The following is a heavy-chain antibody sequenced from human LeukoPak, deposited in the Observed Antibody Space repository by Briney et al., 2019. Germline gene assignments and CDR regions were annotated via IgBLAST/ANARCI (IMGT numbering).Heavy chain of an antibody. CDR3: ARVGRWEGRPHASDI. Sequence: PSETLSLTCAVYGGSFSGYYWSWIRQPPGKGLEWIGEINHSGSTNYNPSLKSRVTISVDTSKNQFSLKLSSVTAADTAVYYCARVGRWEGRPHASDIWGQGTMVTVSS. CDR1: GGSFSGYY. J-gene: IGHJ3*02. V-gene: IGHV4-34*01. D-gene: IGHD1-26*01. CDR2: INHSGST.